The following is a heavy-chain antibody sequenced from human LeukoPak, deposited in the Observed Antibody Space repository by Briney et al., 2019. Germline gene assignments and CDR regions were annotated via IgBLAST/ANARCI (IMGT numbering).Heavy chain of an antibody. D-gene: IGHD4-23*01. Sequence: GASVKVSCKAAGYTFIRYGISWVRQAPGQGLEWMGWISAYNGNTKSVQKFQGRVTMTTDTSTSIAYMELRSLRSDDTAVYYCARGGQLLTSDFDYWGQGTLVTVSS. J-gene: IGHJ4*02. V-gene: IGHV1-18*01. CDR2: ISAYNGNT. CDR3: ARGGQLLTSDFDY. CDR1: GYTFIRYG.